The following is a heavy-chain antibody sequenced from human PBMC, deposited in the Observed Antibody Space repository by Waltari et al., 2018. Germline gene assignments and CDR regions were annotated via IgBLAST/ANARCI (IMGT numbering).Heavy chain of an antibody. D-gene: IGHD3-3*01. Sequence: QVQLVESGGGLVKPGGSLRLSCAASGFTFSDYYMSWIRQAPGKGLEWVSYISSSGSTIYYADSVKGRFTISRDNAKNSLYLQMNSLRAEDTAVYYCARGGYDFWSGYHQLGGYYYYGMDVWGQGTTVTVSS. CDR2: ISSSGSTI. CDR1: GFTFSDYY. V-gene: IGHV3-11*01. J-gene: IGHJ6*02. CDR3: ARGGYDFWSGYHQLGGYYYYGMDV.